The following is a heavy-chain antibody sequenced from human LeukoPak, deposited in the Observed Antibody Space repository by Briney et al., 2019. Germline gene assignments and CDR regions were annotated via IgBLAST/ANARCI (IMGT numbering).Heavy chain of an antibody. D-gene: IGHD3-16*02. Sequence: GESLKISCKGSGYSFTSYWIGWVRQMPGKGLEWMGIIYPGDSDTGYSPSFQGQVTISADKSISTAYLQWSSLKASDTAMYYCARSHDYVWGSYRYTKYYFDYWGQGTLVTVSS. CDR3: ARSHDYVWGSYRYTKYYFDY. J-gene: IGHJ4*02. CDR1: GYSFTSYW. V-gene: IGHV5-51*01. CDR2: IYPGDSDT.